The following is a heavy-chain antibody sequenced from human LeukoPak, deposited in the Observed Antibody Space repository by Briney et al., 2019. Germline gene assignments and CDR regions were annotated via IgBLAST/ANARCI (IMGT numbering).Heavy chain of an antibody. CDR3: ARQDLAVSGIDY. Sequence: SETLSLTCTVSGGSISSGSHYWGWIRQPPGKGLEWIGSIYYSGTTYYSPSAKSRVTISLDKSKDQFSLKLNSVTAADTAVYYCARQDLAVSGIDYWGQGTLVTVSS. CDR2: IYYSGTT. V-gene: IGHV4-39*01. J-gene: IGHJ4*02. CDR1: GGSISSGSHY. D-gene: IGHD6-19*01.